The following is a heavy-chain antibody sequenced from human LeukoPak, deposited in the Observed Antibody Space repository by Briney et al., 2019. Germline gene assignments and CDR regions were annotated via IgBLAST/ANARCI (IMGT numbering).Heavy chain of an antibody. J-gene: IGHJ4*02. CDR1: GDSISSGDYY. CDR2: IYTSGST. V-gene: IGHV4-61*02. CDR3: ARNRISLYKGNYAF. D-gene: IGHD3-16*01. Sequence: SETLSLTCTVSGDSISSGDYYWSWIRQPAGKGLEWIGRIYTSGSTNYNHSLKSRVTISVDTSKNHFSLKLTSVTAADTAVYYCARNRISLYKGNYAFWGQGPLVTVSS.